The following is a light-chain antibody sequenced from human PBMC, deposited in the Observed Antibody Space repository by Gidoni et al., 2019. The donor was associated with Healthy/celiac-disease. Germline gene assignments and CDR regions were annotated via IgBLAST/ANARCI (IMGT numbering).Light chain of an antibody. J-gene: IGLJ1*01. CDR3: QVWDSSSDHRNYV. CDR1: NIGSKS. CDR2: DDS. Sequence: SYVLTQPPSVSVAPGQTARITWGGNNIGSKSVHWYQQKPGQAPVLVVYDDSDRPSRIPERFSGSNSGNTATLTISRVEAGDEADYYCQVWDSSSDHRNYVFGTGTKVTVL. V-gene: IGLV3-21*02.